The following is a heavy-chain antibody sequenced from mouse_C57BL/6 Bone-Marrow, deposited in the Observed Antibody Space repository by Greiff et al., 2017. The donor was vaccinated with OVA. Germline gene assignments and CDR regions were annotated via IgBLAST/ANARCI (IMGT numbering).Heavy chain of an antibody. CDR3: ARLTGNRGPDY. CDR1: GYTFTNYW. D-gene: IGHD4-1*01. CDR2: IYPGGGYT. J-gene: IGHJ2*01. V-gene: IGHV1-63*01. Sequence: QVQLQQSGAELVRPGTSVKMSCKASGYTFTNYWIGWAKQRPGHGLAWIGDIYPGGGYTNYNEKFKGKATLTADKSSSTAYMQFSSLTSEDSAIYYCARLTGNRGPDYWGQGTTLTVSS.